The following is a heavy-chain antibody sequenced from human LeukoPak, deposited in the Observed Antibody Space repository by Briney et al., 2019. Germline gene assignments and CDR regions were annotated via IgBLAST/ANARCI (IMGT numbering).Heavy chain of an antibody. CDR2: INHNGST. CDR1: GGPFSCYY. CDR3: ATELKKSGYSSSWYYFDY. Sequence: KPSETLPLTCAVHGGPFSCYYWSWIRQPPGKGLERIGEINHNGSTNYNPSLKSRVTISVDTSKNQLSLKLTSVTAPDPAVYYDATELKKSGYSSSWYYFDYWGQGTLVTVSS. J-gene: IGHJ4*02. V-gene: IGHV4-34*01. D-gene: IGHD6-13*01.